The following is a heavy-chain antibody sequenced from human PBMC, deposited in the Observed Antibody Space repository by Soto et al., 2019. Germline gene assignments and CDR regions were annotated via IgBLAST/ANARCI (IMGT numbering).Heavy chain of an antibody. CDR3: ARGGPGYCSGGSCRPYGYYYYYMDV. D-gene: IGHD2-15*01. J-gene: IGHJ6*03. V-gene: IGHV4-59*11. CDR1: GTSMSGHF. CDR2: GYYSGST. Sequence: SETLSLTCTVSGTSMSGHFWSWMRQPPGKGLEWIGYGYYSGSTNYNPSLKSRVTISVDTSKNQFSLKLSSVTAADTAVYYCARGGPGYCSGGSCRPYGYYYYYMDVWGKGTTVTVSS.